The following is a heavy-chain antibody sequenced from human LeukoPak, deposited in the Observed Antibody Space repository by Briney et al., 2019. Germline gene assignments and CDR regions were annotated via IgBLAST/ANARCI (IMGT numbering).Heavy chain of an antibody. V-gene: IGHV3-43*02. D-gene: IGHD6-19*01. Sequence: GGSLRLSCAASGFTFDDYAMHWVRQAPGKGLEWVSLIRGDAGSTYYADSVKGRFTISRDNSKNSLYLQMNGLTTEDTAFYYCAKDRSDRYTLNYWGQGTPVTVSS. CDR1: GFTFDDYA. CDR2: IRGDAGST. J-gene: IGHJ4*02. CDR3: AKDRSDRYTLNY.